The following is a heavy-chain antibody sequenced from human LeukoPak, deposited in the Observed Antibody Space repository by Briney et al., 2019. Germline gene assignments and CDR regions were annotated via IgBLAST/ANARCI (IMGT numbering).Heavy chain of an antibody. J-gene: IGHJ4*02. D-gene: IGHD6-13*01. CDR3: AKDRGSSWFRYYFDY. V-gene: IGHV3-9*03. CDR2: ISWNSGSI. Sequence: GGSLRLSCVASGFTFDDYAMHWVRQAPGKGLEWVSGISWNSGSIGYADSVKGRFTISRDNAKNSLYLQMNSLRAEDMALYYCAKDRGSSWFRYYFDYWGQGTLVTVSA. CDR1: GFTFDDYA.